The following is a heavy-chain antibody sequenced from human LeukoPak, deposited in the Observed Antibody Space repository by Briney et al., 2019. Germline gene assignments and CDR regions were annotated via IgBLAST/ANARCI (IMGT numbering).Heavy chain of an antibody. CDR3: AGTYYYGSGSYQTLGY. D-gene: IGHD3-10*01. CDR2: IYTSGST. J-gene: IGHJ4*02. Sequence: PSETLSLTCTVSGGSISSYYWSWIRQPAGKGLEWIGRIYTSGSTNYNPSLKSRVTMSVDTSKNQFSLELSSVTAADTAVYYCAGTYYYGSGSYQTLGYWGQGTLVTVSS. CDR1: GGSISSYY. V-gene: IGHV4-4*07.